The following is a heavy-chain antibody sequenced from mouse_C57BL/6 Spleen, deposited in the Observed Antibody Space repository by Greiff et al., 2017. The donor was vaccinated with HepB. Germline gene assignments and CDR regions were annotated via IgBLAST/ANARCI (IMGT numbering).Heavy chain of an antibody. V-gene: IGHV1-82*01. CDR2: IYPGDGDT. Sequence: QVQLQQSGPELVKPGASVKISCKASGYAFSSSWMNWVKQSPGKGLEWIGRIYPGDGDTNYNGKFKGKATLTADKSSSTAYMQLSSLTSEDSAVYFCARWGLLRNFDVWGTGTTVTVSS. CDR3: ARWGLLRNFDV. CDR1: GYAFSSSW. D-gene: IGHD1-1*01. J-gene: IGHJ1*03.